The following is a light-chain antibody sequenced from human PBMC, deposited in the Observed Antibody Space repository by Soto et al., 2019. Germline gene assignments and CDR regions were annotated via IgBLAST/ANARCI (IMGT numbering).Light chain of an antibody. V-gene: IGLV1-44*01. CDR2: SNN. CDR1: SSNIGSKS. J-gene: IGLJ2*01. Sequence: QSVLTQPPSVSGTPGQRVTISCSGSSSNIGSKSVSWYQHLPQTAPKLLIYSNNQRPSGVPDRFSGSKSGTSASLAISGLQSDDETQYYCPAWDDSLNVLVFGGGTKLTVL. CDR3: PAWDDSLNVLV.